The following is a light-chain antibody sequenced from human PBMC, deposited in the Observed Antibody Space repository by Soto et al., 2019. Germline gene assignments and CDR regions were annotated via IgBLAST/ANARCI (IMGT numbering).Light chain of an antibody. CDR3: QQYKDGAWT. Sequence: DIQLTQSPSTLSASVGDRVTVTCWASQRIDRYLAWYQQKPGKAPKLLVYDASTLEGGVPSSFSGSGSATEFILTISSLQPDDFATYYCQQYKDGAWTFGQGTRVEIK. CDR1: QRIDRY. V-gene: IGKV1-5*01. J-gene: IGKJ1*01. CDR2: DAS.